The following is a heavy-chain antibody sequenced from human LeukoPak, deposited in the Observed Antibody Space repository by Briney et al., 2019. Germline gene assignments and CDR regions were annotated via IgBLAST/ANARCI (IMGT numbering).Heavy chain of an antibody. CDR3: ARGETEETGTRPDAFDI. Sequence: GASVKVSCKASGYTFTGYYLHWVRQAPGQGLEWMGWINPNSGGTKYAQKFQGRVTMTRDTSINTAYMELTRLRSDDTAVYYCARGETEETGTRPDAFDIWGQGTMVTVSS. CDR1: GYTFTGYY. V-gene: IGHV1-2*02. D-gene: IGHD6-13*01. CDR2: INPNSGGT. J-gene: IGHJ3*02.